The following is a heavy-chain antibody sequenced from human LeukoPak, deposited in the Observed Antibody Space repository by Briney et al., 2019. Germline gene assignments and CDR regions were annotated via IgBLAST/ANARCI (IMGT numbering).Heavy chain of an antibody. Sequence: GGSLRLSCAVSGFTFTNYWMSWARQSPGKGLEWVANIYLDGSRAYYVDSVKGRFTISRDNAKNTLYLQMNSLRAEDRAVYYCARERKYDSNFDYWGQGTLVTVSS. CDR2: IYLDGSRA. V-gene: IGHV3-7*01. D-gene: IGHD1-1*01. CDR1: GFTFTNYW. CDR3: ARERKYDSNFDY. J-gene: IGHJ4*02.